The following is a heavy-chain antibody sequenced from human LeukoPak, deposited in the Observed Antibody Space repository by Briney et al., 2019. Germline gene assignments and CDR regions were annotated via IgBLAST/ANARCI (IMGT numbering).Heavy chain of an antibody. D-gene: IGHD3-22*01. J-gene: IGHJ3*02. CDR2: IYSSGST. CDR3: ARDYYDSSGYYDDAFDI. V-gene: IGHV4-39*07. CDR1: GASISGSGYY. Sequence: SETLSLTCAVSGASISGSGYYWGWIRQPPGKGLEWIGNIYSSGSTYYNASLQSRVTISIGTSKNQFSLKLSSVTAADTAVYYCARDYYDSSGYYDDAFDIWGQGTMVTVSS.